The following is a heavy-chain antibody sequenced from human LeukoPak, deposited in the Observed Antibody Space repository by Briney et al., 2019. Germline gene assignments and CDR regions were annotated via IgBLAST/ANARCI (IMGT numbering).Heavy chain of an antibody. D-gene: IGHD5-24*01. V-gene: IGHV3-7*01. CDR1: GFIFKKYW. CDR3: ARETPRRGETRDGYR. Sequence: GESLRLSCAASGFIFKKYWMNWVRQVPGKGLECLANIKGVGSETYYADSVKGRFTISRDNPKNLLFLQINSLRVEDTAVYYCARETPRRGETRDGYRWGQGTVVTVSS. J-gene: IGHJ4*02. CDR2: IKGVGSET.